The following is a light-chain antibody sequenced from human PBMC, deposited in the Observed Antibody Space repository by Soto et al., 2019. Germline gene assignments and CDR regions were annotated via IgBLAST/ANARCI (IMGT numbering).Light chain of an antibody. CDR3: SSYTSSSTSG. J-gene: IGLJ2*01. CDR1: SSDVGGYNY. CDR2: DVS. V-gene: IGLV2-14*01. Sequence: QSALTQPASVSGSPGQSITISCTGTSSDVGGYNYVSWYQQHPGKAPKLMIYDVSNWPSGVSNRFSGSKSGNTASLTISGLQAEDEADYYCSSYTSSSTSGFGGGTKLTVL.